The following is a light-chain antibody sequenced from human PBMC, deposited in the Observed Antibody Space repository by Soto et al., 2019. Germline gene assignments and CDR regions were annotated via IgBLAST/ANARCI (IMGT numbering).Light chain of an antibody. CDR3: MQGTHWPPT. V-gene: IGKV2-30*01. CDR2: MVS. J-gene: IGKJ1*01. Sequence: DVVLTQSPPSLPVTLGQPASISCRSSQSLVYRDGNTHLNWFQQRPGQSPRRLIYMVSTRDSGVPDRFSGSESGTDFTLKISRVEAEDVGVYYCMQGTHWPPTFGQGTKVEIK. CDR1: QSLVYRDGNTH.